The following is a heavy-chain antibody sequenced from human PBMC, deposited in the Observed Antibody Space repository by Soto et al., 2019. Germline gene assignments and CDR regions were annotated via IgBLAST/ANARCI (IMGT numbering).Heavy chain of an antibody. CDR3: SRDKPSGDYRFTHSV. V-gene: IGHV1-69*13. D-gene: IGHD2-21*02. Sequence: VASVKVSCKASGGTFSSYAIRWVRQAPGQGLEWMGGIIPIFGTANYAQKFQGRVTITADDSTSTAYMELSSLRSADTAVYYCSRDKPSGDYRFTHSVWCQGTLVRVSS. CDR2: IIPIFGTA. J-gene: IGHJ4*02. CDR1: GGTFSSYA.